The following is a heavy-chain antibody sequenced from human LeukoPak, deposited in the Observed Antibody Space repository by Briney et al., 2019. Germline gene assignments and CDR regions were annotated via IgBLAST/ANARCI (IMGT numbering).Heavy chain of an antibody. V-gene: IGHV3-66*04. D-gene: IGHD1-26*01. Sequence: GGSLRLSCAASGFTVSSNYMSWVRQAPGKGLEWVSVIYSGGSTYYADSVKGRFTISRDNSKSTLHLQMSSLRAEDTAVYYCAKRTKYGIHALDYWGQGTLVTVSS. CDR1: GFTVSSNY. J-gene: IGHJ4*02. CDR3: AKRTKYGIHALDY. CDR2: IYSGGST.